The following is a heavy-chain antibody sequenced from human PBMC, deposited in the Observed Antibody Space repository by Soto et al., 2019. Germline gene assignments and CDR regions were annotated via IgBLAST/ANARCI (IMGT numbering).Heavy chain of an antibody. CDR1: GFSFRSFS. CDR3: AREATPVVTPWVFDY. J-gene: IGHJ4*02. Sequence: GGSLRLSCAASGFSFRSFSMNWVRQDPGKGLEWVSYINGDGSKIFYADSVKGRFTISRDNNKDLLYLQMNSLTDDDTAVYYCAREATPVVTPWVFDYWGRGTLVTVS. V-gene: IGHV3-48*02. D-gene: IGHD2-21*02. CDR2: INGDGSKI.